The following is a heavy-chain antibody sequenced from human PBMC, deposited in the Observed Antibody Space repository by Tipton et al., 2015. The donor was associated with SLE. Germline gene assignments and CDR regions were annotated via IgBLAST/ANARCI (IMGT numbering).Heavy chain of an antibody. V-gene: IGHV1-18*01. D-gene: IGHD2-2*01. CDR3: ARGQAVPTAPRAFDI. J-gene: IGHJ3*02. CDR2: ISAYNGNT. Sequence: QLVQSGVELKKPGASVKVSCKTSDDTFTSYGINWVRQAPGQGLEWMGWISAYNGNTNYAQKFQGRVTMTTDTSTSTAYMELSSLRSDDTAVYYCARGQAVPTAPRAFDIWGQGTMVTVSS. CDR1: DDTFTSYG.